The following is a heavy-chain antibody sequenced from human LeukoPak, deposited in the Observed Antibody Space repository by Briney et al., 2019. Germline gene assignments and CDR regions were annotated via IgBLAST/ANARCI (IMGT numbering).Heavy chain of an antibody. CDR1: GGSINSYY. J-gene: IGHJ4*02. D-gene: IGHD6-13*01. CDR2: IYYSGST. V-gene: IGHV4-59*08. Sequence: SETLSLTCTVSGGSINSYYWSWIRQPPGKGLEWIGYIYYSGSTNYNPSLKSRVTISVDTSKNQFSLKLSSVTAADTAVYYCARHPSAAAKLLFDYWGQGTLVTVSS. CDR3: ARHPSAAAKLLFDY.